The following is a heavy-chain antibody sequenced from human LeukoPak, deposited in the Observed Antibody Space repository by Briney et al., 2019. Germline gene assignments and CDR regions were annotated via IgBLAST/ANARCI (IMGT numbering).Heavy chain of an antibody. CDR1: GGSISSYY. Sequence: PSETLSLTCIVSGGSISSYYWSWIRQPPGKGLEWIGYIYSSGSTNYNPSLKSRVTISGDTSKNQFSLKLTSVTAADTAVYYCAYTAADYYSYYYYYMDVWGKGTTVTVSS. CDR2: IYSSGST. CDR3: AYTAADYYSYYYYYMDV. D-gene: IGHD6-13*01. J-gene: IGHJ6*03. V-gene: IGHV4-4*09.